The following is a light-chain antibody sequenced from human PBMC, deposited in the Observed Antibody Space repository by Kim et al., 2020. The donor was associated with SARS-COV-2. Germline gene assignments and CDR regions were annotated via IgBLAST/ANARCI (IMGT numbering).Light chain of an antibody. V-gene: IGKV3-15*01. CDR1: QPVTTN. J-gene: IGKJ4*01. CDR3: QQYHSRPLT. CDR2: GTS. Sequence: EIVMTQSPATLSVSPGEGATLSCRASQPVTTNLAWYQQKPGQAPSLLIYGTSTRATGIPARFSGSGSGTEFTLTISSLQSEDFALYYCQQYHSRPLTFGGGTKVDIK.